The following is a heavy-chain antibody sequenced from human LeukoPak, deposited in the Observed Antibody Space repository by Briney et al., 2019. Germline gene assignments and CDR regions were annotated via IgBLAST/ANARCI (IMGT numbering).Heavy chain of an antibody. J-gene: IGHJ6*03. V-gene: IGHV4-59*01. CDR3: ARGDYYYSYYMDV. CDR2: IYYSGST. CDR1: GGSISTYY. Sequence: ASETLSLTCTVSGGSISTYYWNWIRQPPGKGLEWIGYIYYSGSTNYNPSLKSRVTISVDTSKKQFSLKLSSVTAADTAMYYCARGDYYYSYYMDVWGKGTTVTVSS.